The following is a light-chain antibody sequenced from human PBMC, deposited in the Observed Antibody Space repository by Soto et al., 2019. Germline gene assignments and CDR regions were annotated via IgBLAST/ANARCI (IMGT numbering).Light chain of an antibody. CDR1: QSVSSY. J-gene: IGKJ4*01. CDR2: DAS. Sequence: EVVLTQSPGTLSLSPGESATLSCRASQSVSSYLAWYQQKPGQPPRLLIYDASNRASGIPARFSGSGSGTDFTLTISSLEPEDFAVYYCQQRRDWPLTFGGGTKVEIK. CDR3: QQRRDWPLT. V-gene: IGKV3-11*01.